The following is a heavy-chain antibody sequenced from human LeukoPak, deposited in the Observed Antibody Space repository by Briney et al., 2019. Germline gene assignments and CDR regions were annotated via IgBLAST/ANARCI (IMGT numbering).Heavy chain of an antibody. CDR2: IYPGDSDT. V-gene: IGHV5-51*01. CDR3: ARRVYCGGDCYTSYDMDV. J-gene: IGHJ6*02. Sequence: GGFLMISCRGSGYSFTSFWIGGVRQMPGKGLEWMGIIYPGDSDTTYSPSSQGQVTITADKSNTTSYLQWSSLNASDTAMYYCARRVYCGGDCYTSYDMDVWGQGTTVTVSS. D-gene: IGHD2-21*02. CDR1: GYSFTSFW.